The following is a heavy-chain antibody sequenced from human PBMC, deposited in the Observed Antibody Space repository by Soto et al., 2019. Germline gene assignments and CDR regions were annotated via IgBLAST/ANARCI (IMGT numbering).Heavy chain of an antibody. J-gene: IGHJ4*02. CDR2: IYHSGST. CDR3: ARGGCGYCSGGSCYGFDY. D-gene: IGHD2-15*01. CDR1: GGSISSGGYS. V-gene: IGHV4-30-2*01. Sequence: SETLSLTCAVSGGSISSGGYSWSWIRQPPGKGLEWIGYIYHSGSTYYNPSLKSRVTISVDRSKNQFFLKLSFVTAADTAVYYCARGGCGYCSGGSCYGFDYRGQRTLVTVSS.